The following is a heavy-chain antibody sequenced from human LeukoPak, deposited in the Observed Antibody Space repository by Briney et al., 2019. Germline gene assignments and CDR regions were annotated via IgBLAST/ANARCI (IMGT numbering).Heavy chain of an antibody. V-gene: IGHV3-23*01. Sequence: GGSLRLSCAASGFTFSSYAMSWVRQAPGKGLEWVSAISGSGGSTYYADSVKGRFTISRDNSKNTLHLQMNSLRAEDTAVYYCAKSDCSSTSCFTLPYYYYYGMDVWGQGTTVTVSS. CDR2: ISGSGGST. D-gene: IGHD2-2*01. CDR3: AKSDCSSTSCFTLPYYYYYGMDV. J-gene: IGHJ6*02. CDR1: GFTFSSYA.